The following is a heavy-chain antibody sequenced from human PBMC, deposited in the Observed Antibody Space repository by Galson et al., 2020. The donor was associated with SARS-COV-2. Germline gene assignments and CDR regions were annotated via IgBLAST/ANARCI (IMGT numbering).Heavy chain of an antibody. Sequence: ASVTVSCKASGYTFTDNYIHWVRQAPGEGLEWMAWIDPNNAGANQALKFLGRVTMNADTSISTAYMELSSLTSDDTAVYYCARDRNYYGSGSYLFDNWGQGTLVTVSA. CDR3: ARDRNYYGSGSYLFDN. D-gene: IGHD3-10*01. V-gene: IGHV1-2*02. CDR2: IDPNNAGA. J-gene: IGHJ4*02. CDR1: GYTFTDNY.